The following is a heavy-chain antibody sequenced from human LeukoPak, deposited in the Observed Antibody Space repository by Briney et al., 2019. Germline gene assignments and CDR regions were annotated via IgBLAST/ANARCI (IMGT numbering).Heavy chain of an antibody. D-gene: IGHD3-10*01. CDR3: AKGHYGSGSYYNT. Sequence: GGSLRLSCAASGFTFSSYGMSWVRQAPGKGPEWVSAISGSGGSTYYADSVKGRFTISRDNSKNTLYLQMNSLRAEDTAVYYCAKGHYGSGSYYNTWGQGTLVTVSS. CDR2: ISGSGGST. V-gene: IGHV3-23*01. CDR1: GFTFSSYG. J-gene: IGHJ4*02.